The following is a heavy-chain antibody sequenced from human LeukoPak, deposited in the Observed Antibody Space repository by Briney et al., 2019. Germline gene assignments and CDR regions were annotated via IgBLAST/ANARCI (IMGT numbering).Heavy chain of an antibody. V-gene: IGHV3-23*01. CDR3: AKGDYYDSSGDQA. D-gene: IGHD3-22*01. Sequence: GGSLRLSCAASGFTFSSYAMSWVRQAPGKGLEWVSAISGSGGSTYYADSVKGRFTISRDNSKNTLYLQMSSLRAEDTAVYYCAKGDYYDSSGDQAWGQGTLVTVSS. J-gene: IGHJ4*02. CDR1: GFTFSSYA. CDR2: ISGSGGST.